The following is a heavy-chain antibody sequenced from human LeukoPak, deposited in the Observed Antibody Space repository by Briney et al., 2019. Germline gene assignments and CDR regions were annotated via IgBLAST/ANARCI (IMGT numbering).Heavy chain of an antibody. Sequence: SETLSLTCTVSGGSISSYYWSWIRQPPGKGLEWIGYIYYSGSTNYNPSLKSRVTISEDTSKNQFSLKLSSVTAADTAVYYCARVKVIDAFDIWGQGTMVTVSS. D-gene: IGHD3-22*01. J-gene: IGHJ3*02. V-gene: IGHV4-59*01. CDR2: IYYSGST. CDR3: ARVKVIDAFDI. CDR1: GGSISSYY.